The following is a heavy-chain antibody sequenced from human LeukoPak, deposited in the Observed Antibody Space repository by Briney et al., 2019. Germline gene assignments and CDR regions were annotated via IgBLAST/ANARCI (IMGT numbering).Heavy chain of an antibody. V-gene: IGHV1-46*01. CDR1: GYSFINYY. CDR2: INPSGGST. CDR3: ARAWEAVAGNYGVIDY. J-gene: IGHJ4*02. Sequence: ASVKVSCKASGYSFINYYIHWVRQAPGQGFEWMGIINPSGGSTSYAQKFQGRVTMTRDMSTSTVYMEPNSLRSEDTAVYYCARAWEAVAGNYGVIDYWGQGTLVTVSS. D-gene: IGHD1-7*01.